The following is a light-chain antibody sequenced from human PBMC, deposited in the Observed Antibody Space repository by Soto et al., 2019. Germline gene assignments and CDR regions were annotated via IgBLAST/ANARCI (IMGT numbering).Light chain of an antibody. Sequence: ENVLTQSPGTLSLSPGERATLSCRASQSVSTSYLAWYQQKPGQPPRLLIYGAFSRATGISDRFSGSGSGTDFTLTISRLEPEDFAVYYCQQYGSSPWTFGQGTKVEIK. CDR1: QSVSTSY. J-gene: IGKJ1*01. CDR2: GAF. V-gene: IGKV3-20*01. CDR3: QQYGSSPWT.